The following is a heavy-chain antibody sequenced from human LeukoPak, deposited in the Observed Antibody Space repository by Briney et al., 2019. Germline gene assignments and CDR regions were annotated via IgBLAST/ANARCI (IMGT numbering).Heavy chain of an antibody. V-gene: IGHV3-23*01. Sequence: QPGGSLRLSCAASGFTFSSYAMSWVRQAPGKGLEWVSAISSSGGSTYYADSVKGRFTISRDNAQNSLYLQMNSLRAEDTAVYYCAKDSYASGSHGDWGQGTLVTVSS. D-gene: IGHD3-10*01. J-gene: IGHJ4*02. CDR2: ISSSGGST. CDR1: GFTFSSYA. CDR3: AKDSYASGSHGD.